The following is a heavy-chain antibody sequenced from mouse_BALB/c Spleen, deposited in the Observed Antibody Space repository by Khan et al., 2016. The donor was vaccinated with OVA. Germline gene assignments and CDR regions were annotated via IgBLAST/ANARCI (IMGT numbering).Heavy chain of an antibody. CDR2: IYPGSDNA. CDR1: GYTFTYYV. V-gene: IGHV1-77*01. D-gene: IGHD2-3*01. Sequence: QVQLKQSGPELVKPGASVKMSCKASGYTFTYYVITWVKQRTGQGLEWIGEIYPGSDNAYYNERFKGKATLTADKSSNTTHMQLSSLTSEGSAVYFGARGDGYYVYCDYWGQGTTLTVSS. J-gene: IGHJ2*01. CDR3: ARGDGYYVYCDY.